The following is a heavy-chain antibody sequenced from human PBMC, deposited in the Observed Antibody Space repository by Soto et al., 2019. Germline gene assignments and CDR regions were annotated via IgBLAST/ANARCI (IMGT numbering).Heavy chain of an antibody. CDR2: INHSGST. Sequence: SETLSLTCAVYGGSFSGYYWSWIRQPPGKGLEWIGEINHSGSTNYNPSLKSRVTISVDTSKNQFSLKLSSVTAADTAVYYCVTRTATKLNWFDPWGQGTLVTVSS. D-gene: IGHD5-12*01. J-gene: IGHJ5*02. CDR1: GGSFSGYY. V-gene: IGHV4-34*01. CDR3: VTRTATKLNWFDP.